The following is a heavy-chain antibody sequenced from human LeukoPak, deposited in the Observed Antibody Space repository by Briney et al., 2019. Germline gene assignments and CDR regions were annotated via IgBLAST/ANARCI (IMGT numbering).Heavy chain of an antibody. CDR1: GFTFSSYS. D-gene: IGHD1-26*01. Sequence: PGGSLRLSCAASGFTFSSYSMNWVRQAPGKGLEWVSYISSSSSTIYYADSVKGRFTISRDNAKNSLYLQMNSLRAEDTAVYYCAKGLVGATGYFDYWGQGTLVTVSS. J-gene: IGHJ4*02. V-gene: IGHV3-48*04. CDR3: AKGLVGATGYFDY. CDR2: ISSSSSTI.